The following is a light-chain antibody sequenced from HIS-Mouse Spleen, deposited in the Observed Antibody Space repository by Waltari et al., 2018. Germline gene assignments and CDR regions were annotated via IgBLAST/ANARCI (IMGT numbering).Light chain of an antibody. CDR1: SSDVGGYNY. V-gene: IGLV2-8*01. CDR2: EVS. CDR3: SSYAGSNNSLYV. J-gene: IGLJ1*01. Sequence: QSALTQPPSASGSPGQSVTISCTGTSSDVGGYNYVSWYQQHPGKAPKLMIYEVSTRPSGVPDRFPGSKSGNTASLTVSGLQAEDEADYYCSSYAGSNNSLYVFGTGTKVTVL.